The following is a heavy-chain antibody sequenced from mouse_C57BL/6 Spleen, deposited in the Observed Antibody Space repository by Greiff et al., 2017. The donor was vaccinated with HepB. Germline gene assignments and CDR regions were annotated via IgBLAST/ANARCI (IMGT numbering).Heavy chain of an antibody. CDR2: IHPNSGST. D-gene: IGHD1-1*01. V-gene: IGHV1-64*01. J-gene: IGHJ3*01. Sequence: QVQLQQPGAELVKPGASVKLSCKASGYTFTSYWMHWVKQRPGQGLEWIGMIHPNSGSTNYNEKFKSKATLTVDKSSSTAYMQLSSLTSEDSAVYYCARIATVVAREAWFAYWGQGTLVTVSA. CDR3: ARIATVVAREAWFAY. CDR1: GYTFTSYW.